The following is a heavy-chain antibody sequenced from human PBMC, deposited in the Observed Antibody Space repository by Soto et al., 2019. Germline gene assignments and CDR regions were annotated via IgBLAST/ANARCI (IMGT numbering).Heavy chain of an antibody. CDR1: GYTFTSYG. J-gene: IGHJ5*02. Sequence: QVQLVQSGAEVKKPGASVKVSCKASGYTFTSYGISWVRQAPGQGLEWMGWISAYNGNTNYAQKLQGGATMTTDTSTSTAYMELRSLRSDDTAVYYCARDRDVLMVYAILPWFDPWGQGTLVTVSS. V-gene: IGHV1-18*01. CDR2: ISAYNGNT. D-gene: IGHD2-8*01. CDR3: ARDRDVLMVYAILPWFDP.